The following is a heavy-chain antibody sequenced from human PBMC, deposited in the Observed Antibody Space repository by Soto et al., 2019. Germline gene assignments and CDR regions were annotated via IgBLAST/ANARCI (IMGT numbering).Heavy chain of an antibody. V-gene: IGHV3-7*01. CDR2: IKQDGSEK. D-gene: IGHD3-16*02. Sequence: EVQLVESGGDLVQPGGSLRLSCAASGFTFSTYWMTWVRQAPGKGLEWVANIKQDGSEKYYADSVKGRFTISRDNAKNSMYLQMNSLRVEDTALYYCARNRYSDYWGQGTLVTVSS. J-gene: IGHJ4*02. CDR3: ARNRYSDY. CDR1: GFTFSTYW.